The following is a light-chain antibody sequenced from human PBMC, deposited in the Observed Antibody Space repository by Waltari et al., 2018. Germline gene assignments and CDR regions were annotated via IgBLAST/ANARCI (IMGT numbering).Light chain of an antibody. CDR2: EVS. V-gene: IGLV2-8*01. CDR3: SSYGGNDNLL. CDR1: SRDVGGYDS. J-gene: IGLJ2*01. Sequence: QSALTQPPSASGSPGQSVTISCTGTSRDVGGYDSVSWYQQHPDKAPKLMIFEVSKRPSGVPDRFSGSKSGNTASLTVSGLQAEDEADYYCSSYGGNDNLLFGGGTKVTVL.